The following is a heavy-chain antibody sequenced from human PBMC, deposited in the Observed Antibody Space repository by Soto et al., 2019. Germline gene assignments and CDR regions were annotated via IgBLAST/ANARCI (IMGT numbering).Heavy chain of an antibody. CDR1: GGIFVNYG. CDR2: ILPMFDKP. J-gene: IGHJ6*02. Sequence: QMQLVQSGAEVTKPGSSVKVSCEASGGIFVNYGFSWIRQAPGQGLEWMGGILPMFDKPNYAEKFRCRVTMTADKSTTTVYMEVPHARSADTAVYYCARDNEVSPNLCGMDVWGSGTAVIVSS. V-gene: IGHV1-69*06. CDR3: ARDNEVSPNLCGMDV.